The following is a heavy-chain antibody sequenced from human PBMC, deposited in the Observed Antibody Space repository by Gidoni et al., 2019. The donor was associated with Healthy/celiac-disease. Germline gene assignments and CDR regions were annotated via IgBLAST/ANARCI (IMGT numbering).Heavy chain of an antibody. Sequence: QVQLVESGGGVVQPGRSLRLSCAASGFTFSSYAMHWVRQAPGKGLEWVAVISYDGSNKYYADSVKGRFTISRDNSKNTLYLQMNSLRAEDTAVYYRARALDIVATDFDYWGQGTLVTVSS. CDR2: ISYDGSNK. V-gene: IGHV3-30-3*01. CDR1: GFTFSSYA. J-gene: IGHJ4*02. D-gene: IGHD5-12*01. CDR3: ARALDIVATDFDY.